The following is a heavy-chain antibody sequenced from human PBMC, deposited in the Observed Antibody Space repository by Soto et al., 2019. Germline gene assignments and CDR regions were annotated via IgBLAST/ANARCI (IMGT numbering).Heavy chain of an antibody. CDR3: ARVRAPRPMYYFDY. D-gene: IGHD3-10*01. CDR1: GFTFSSYA. CDR2: ISYDGSNK. Sequence: GGSLRLSCAASGFTFSSYAMHWVRQAPGKGLEWVAVISYDGSNKYYADSVKGRFTISRDNSKNTLYLQMNSLRAEDTAVYYCARVRAPRPMYYFDYWGQGTLVTVSS. V-gene: IGHV3-30-3*01. J-gene: IGHJ4*02.